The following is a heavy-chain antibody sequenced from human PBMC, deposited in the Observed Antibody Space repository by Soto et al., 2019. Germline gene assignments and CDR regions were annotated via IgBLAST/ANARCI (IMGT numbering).Heavy chain of an antibody. CDR1: GYSFTSYW. CDR2: IDPSDSCT. CDR3: ARLPLVSMVRGIIVDDY. J-gene: IGHJ4*02. Sequence: EVQLVQSGAEVKKPGESLRISCKGAGYSFTSYWITWVRQMPGKGLECMGRIDPSDSCTNYSPSFQGHVTISADKSISTAYLQWSSLKASDSATYYCARLPLVSMVRGIIVDDYWGQGTLVTVSA. D-gene: IGHD3-10*01. V-gene: IGHV5-10-1*01.